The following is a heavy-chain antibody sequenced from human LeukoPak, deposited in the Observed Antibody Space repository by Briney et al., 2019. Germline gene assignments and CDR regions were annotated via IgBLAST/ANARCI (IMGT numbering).Heavy chain of an antibody. CDR3: ARGGPTRYSYSFDS. J-gene: IGHJ5*01. CDR2: IYHSGNT. Sequence: SETLSLTCTVSGDSISGGDCNWSWIRQHPGKGLEWMAYIYHSGNTYYNSSLQSRVTISIDTSQNQFSLKLSSVTAADTAVYYCARGGPTRYSYSFDSWGQGTLVTVSS. D-gene: IGHD1-1*01. V-gene: IGHV4-31*03. CDR1: GDSISGGDCN.